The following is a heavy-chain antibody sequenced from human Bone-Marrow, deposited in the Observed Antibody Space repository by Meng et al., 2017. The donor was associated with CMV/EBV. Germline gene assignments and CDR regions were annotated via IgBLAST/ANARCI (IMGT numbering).Heavy chain of an antibody. V-gene: IGHV3-21*01. D-gene: IGHD3-10*01. CDR3: VRAGSGDY. Sequence: SLRLSCAAAAFTFSGYIMNWVRQAPGKGLEWVSSISGGRSYIYYADSVKGRFTISRDNAANSLFLQMNSLRTEDTAVYYCVRAGSGDYWGQGTLVTVSS. CDR2: ISGGRSYI. CDR1: AFTFSGYI. J-gene: IGHJ4*02.